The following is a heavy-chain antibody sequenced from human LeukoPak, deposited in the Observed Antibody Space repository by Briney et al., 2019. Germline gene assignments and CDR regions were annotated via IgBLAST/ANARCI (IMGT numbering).Heavy chain of an antibody. CDR1: GFTFSSYS. CDR3: ARACGGSCPFDY. D-gene: IGHD2-15*01. CDR2: ISSSSSYI. V-gene: IGHV3-21*01. J-gene: IGHJ4*02. Sequence: GGSLRLSCAASGFTFSSYSMNWVRQAPGKGLEWVSSISSSSSYIYYADSVKGRFTISRDNAKNSLYLQMNSLRAEDTAVYYCARACGGSCPFDYWGQGTLVTVSS.